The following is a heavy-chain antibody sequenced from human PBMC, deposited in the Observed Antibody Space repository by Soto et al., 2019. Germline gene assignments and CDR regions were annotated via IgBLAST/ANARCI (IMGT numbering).Heavy chain of an antibody. CDR1: GGSMTSSDW. CDR3: VCNGYYALEY. CDR2: IHYSGDI. D-gene: IGHD3-22*01. Sequence: QVQLQESGPGLVKPSGTLSLTCAVSGGSMTSSDWWSWVRQAPGKGLEWIGEIHYSGDINYDPSLRSRVTISVDRSKNQFSLNLSSVTAADTAVYFCVCNGYYALEYWGQGTLVIVSP. V-gene: IGHV4-4*02. J-gene: IGHJ4*02.